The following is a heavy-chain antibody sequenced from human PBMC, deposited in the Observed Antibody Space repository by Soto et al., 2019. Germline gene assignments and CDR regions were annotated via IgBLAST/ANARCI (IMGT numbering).Heavy chain of an antibody. V-gene: IGHV3-33*01. J-gene: IGHJ6*02. Sequence: PGGSLRLYCAASGFPFSSYGMHWVRQAPGKGLEWVAVIWYDGSNKYYADSVKGRFTISRDNSKNTLYLQMNSLRAEDTAVYYCARYPLAYCGGDCFCGMDVWGQWTIVTVSS. CDR2: IWYDGSNK. CDR1: GFPFSSYG. CDR3: ARYPLAYCGGDCFCGMDV. D-gene: IGHD2-21*01.